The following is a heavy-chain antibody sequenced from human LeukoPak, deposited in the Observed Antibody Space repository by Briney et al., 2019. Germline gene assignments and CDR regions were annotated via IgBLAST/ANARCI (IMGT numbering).Heavy chain of an antibody. CDR3: ARDLGYCSSTSCYDYYYGMDV. D-gene: IGHD2-2*01. Sequence: GASVKVSCKASGYTFTGYYMHWVRQAPGQGLEWMGWINPNSGGTNYAQKFQGRVTMTRDTSISTAYMELSRLRSDDTAVYYCARDLGYCSSTSCYDYYYGMDVWGQGTTVTVSS. CDR2: INPNSGGT. V-gene: IGHV1-2*02. J-gene: IGHJ6*02. CDR1: GYTFTGYY.